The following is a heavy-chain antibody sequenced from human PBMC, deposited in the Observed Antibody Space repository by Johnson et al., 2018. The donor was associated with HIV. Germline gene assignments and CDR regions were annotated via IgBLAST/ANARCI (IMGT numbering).Heavy chain of an antibody. J-gene: IGHJ3*02. D-gene: IGHD1-26*01. V-gene: IGHV3/OR16-13*01. CDR3: ARDGEWELEDAFDI. CDR1: GFTFSSYW. CDR2: VNSDGSST. Sequence: VQLVESGGGLVKTGESLRLSCAASGFTFSSYWMHWVRQAPGKGLVWVSRVNSDGSSTNYADSVKGRFTISRDNSKNTLYLQMNSLRAEDTAVYYCARDGEWELEDAFDIWGQGTMVTVSS.